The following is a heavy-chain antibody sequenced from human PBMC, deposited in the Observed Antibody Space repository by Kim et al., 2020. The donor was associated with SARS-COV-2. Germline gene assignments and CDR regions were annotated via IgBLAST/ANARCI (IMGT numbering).Heavy chain of an antibody. V-gene: IGHV3-30*18. J-gene: IGHJ3*02. CDR3: AKGRRSITIFGVVIGDAFDI. CDR2: ISYDGSNK. CDR1: GFTFSSYG. D-gene: IGHD3-3*01. Sequence: GGSLRLSCAASGFTFSSYGMHWVRQAPGKGLEWVAVISYDGSNKYYADSVKGRFTISRDNSKNTLYLQMNSLRAEDTAVYYCAKGRRSITIFGVVIGDAFDIWGQGTMVTVSS.